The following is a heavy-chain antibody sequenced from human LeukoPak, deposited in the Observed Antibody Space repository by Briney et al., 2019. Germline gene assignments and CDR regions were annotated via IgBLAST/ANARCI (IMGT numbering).Heavy chain of an antibody. CDR1: GFTFSSYG. Sequence: GGSLRLSCAASGFTFSSYGMHWVRQAPGKGLEWVAFIRYDGSNKYYADSVKGRFTISRDNSKNTLYLQMNSLRAEDTAVYYCAKFRPGSTCEKSNFDYWGQGTLVTVSS. J-gene: IGHJ4*02. D-gene: IGHD2-2*01. CDR2: IRYDGSNK. CDR3: AKFRPGSTCEKSNFDY. V-gene: IGHV3-30*02.